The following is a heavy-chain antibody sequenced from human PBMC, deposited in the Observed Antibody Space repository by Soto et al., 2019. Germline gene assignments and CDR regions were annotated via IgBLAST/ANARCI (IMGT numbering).Heavy chain of an antibody. CDR3: ARFLYGSGSYCFLGCYYGMDV. Sequence: QVQLVQSGAEVKKPGSSVKVSCKASGGTFSSYAISWVRQAPGQGLEWMGGIIHIFGTANYAQKFQGRVTITADESTSTAYMELSSLRSEDTAVYYCARFLYGSGSYCFLGCYYGMDVWGQGTTVTVSS. CDR2: IIHIFGTA. J-gene: IGHJ6*02. V-gene: IGHV1-69*01. CDR1: GGTFSSYA. D-gene: IGHD3-10*01.